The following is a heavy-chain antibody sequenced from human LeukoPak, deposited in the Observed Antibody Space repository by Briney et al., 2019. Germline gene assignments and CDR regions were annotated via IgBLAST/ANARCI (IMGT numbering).Heavy chain of an antibody. CDR2: INPNSGGT. V-gene: IGHV1-2*02. D-gene: IGHD3-3*01. Sequence: ASVKVSCKASGYTFTGYYMHWVRQAPGQGLEWMGWINPNSGGTNYAQKFQGRVTMTRNTSISTAYMELSSLRSEDTAVYYCAGALRFLEWPRFDPWGQGTLVTVSS. CDR3: AGALRFLEWPRFDP. J-gene: IGHJ5*02. CDR1: GYTFTGYY.